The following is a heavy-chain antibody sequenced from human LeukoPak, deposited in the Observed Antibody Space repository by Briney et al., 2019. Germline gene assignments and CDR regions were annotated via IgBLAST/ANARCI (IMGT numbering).Heavy chain of an antibody. CDR3: AKDGEPLLWFGELIQYWYFDL. D-gene: IGHD3-10*01. CDR1: GFTFSSYG. CDR2: ISHDGSNK. Sequence: GRSLRLSCAASGFTFSSYGMHWVRQAPGKGLEWVAVISHDGSNKYYADSVKGRFTISRDNSKNTLSLQMNSLRADDTAVYYCAKDGEPLLWFGELIQYWYFDLWGRGTLVTVSS. J-gene: IGHJ2*01. V-gene: IGHV3-30*18.